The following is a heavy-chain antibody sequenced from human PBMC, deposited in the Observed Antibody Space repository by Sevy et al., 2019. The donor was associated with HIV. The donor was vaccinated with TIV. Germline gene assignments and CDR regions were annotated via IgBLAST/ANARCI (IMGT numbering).Heavy chain of an antibody. CDR1: GFTFNNFP. V-gene: IGHV3-30*01. CDR2: VSFDGGSK. Sequence: YLRLSCEASGFTFNNFPIHWVRQAPGKGLERVAVVSFDGGSKYYADSVRGRFTISRDNSKNTVYLQLNSLRAEDTAVYYCVRERSRSITFDIWGQGTLVTVSS. CDR3: VRERSRSITFDI. J-gene: IGHJ3*02. D-gene: IGHD3-16*01.